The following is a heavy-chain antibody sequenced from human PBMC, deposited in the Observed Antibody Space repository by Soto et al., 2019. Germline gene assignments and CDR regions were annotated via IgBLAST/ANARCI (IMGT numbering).Heavy chain of an antibody. D-gene: IGHD3-10*01. V-gene: IGHV3-30*18. J-gene: IGHJ3*02. CDR3: AKDMGPSRRPPDSLDI. CDR2: ISHDGNKD. Sequence: QMQLAESGGNVVQPGRSLRLSCVASGFTFRSFGMHWVRQAPGKGLEWVATISHDGNKDYYADSVKGRFTVSRDNSRDTIYLEMNSVRADDTAVYYCAKDMGPSRRPPDSLDIWGQGTVVTVSS. CDR1: GFTFRSFG.